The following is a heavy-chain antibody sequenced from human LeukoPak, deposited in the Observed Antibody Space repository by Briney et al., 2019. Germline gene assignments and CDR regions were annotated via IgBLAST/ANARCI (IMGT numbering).Heavy chain of an antibody. CDR1: GFTVSSNY. CDR2: IYSGGST. Sequence: GGSLRLSCAASGFTVSSNYMSWVRQAPGKGLEWVSVIYSGGSTYYADSAKGRFTISRDNSKNTLYLQMNSLRAEDTAVYYCARAQLDTAMVSWFDPWGQGTLVTVSS. J-gene: IGHJ5*02. D-gene: IGHD5-18*01. CDR3: ARAQLDTAMVSWFDP. V-gene: IGHV3-66*01.